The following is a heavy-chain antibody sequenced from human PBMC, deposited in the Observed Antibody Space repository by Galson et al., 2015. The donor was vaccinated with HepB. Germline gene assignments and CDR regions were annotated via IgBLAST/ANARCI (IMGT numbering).Heavy chain of an antibody. J-gene: IGHJ6*03. D-gene: IGHD2-2*01. V-gene: IGHV1-69*04. Sequence: SVKVSCKASGGTFSSYAISWVRQAPGQGLEWMGRIIPILGIANYAQKFQGRVTITADKSTSTAYMELSSLRSEDTAVYYCALRPSTSCPPTCYYYMDVWGKGTTVTVSS. CDR3: ALRPSTSCPPTCYYYMDV. CDR1: GGTFSSYA. CDR2: IIPILGIA.